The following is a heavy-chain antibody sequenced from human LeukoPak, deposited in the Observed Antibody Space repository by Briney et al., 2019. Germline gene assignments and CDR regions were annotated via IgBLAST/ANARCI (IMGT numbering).Heavy chain of an antibody. D-gene: IGHD3-16*01. CDR1: GFTVSGNY. J-gene: IGHJ4*02. V-gene: IGHV3-23*01. CDR2: ISGSGGST. Sequence: PGGSLRLSCAASGFTVSGNYMSWVGQAPGKWLEWVSAISGSGGSTYYADSVKGRFTISRDNSKNTLYLQMNSLRAEDTAVYYCARLRYDFVWGSYDYWGQGTLVTVSS. CDR3: ARLRYDFVWGSYDY.